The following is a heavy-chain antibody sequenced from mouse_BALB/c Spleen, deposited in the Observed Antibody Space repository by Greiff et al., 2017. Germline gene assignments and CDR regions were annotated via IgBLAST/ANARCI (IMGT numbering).Heavy chain of an antibody. D-gene: IGHD2-1*01. J-gene: IGHJ4*01. Sequence: QVHVKQSGPGLVAPSQSLSITCTVSGFSLTGYGVNWVRQPPGKGLEWLGMIWGDGSTDYNSALKSRLSISKDNSKSQVFLKMNSLQTDDTARYYCARRDGNYPYAMDYWGQGTSVTVSS. CDR1: GFSLTGYG. CDR2: IWGDGST. CDR3: ARRDGNYPYAMDY. V-gene: IGHV2-6-7*01.